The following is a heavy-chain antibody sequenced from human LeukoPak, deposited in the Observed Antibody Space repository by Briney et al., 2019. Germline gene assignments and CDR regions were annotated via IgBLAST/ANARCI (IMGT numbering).Heavy chain of an antibody. J-gene: IGHJ4*02. V-gene: IGHV3-30*18. CDR2: ISYDGSNK. CDR3: AKEAYDSSGYLGYFDY. CDR1: GFTFSSYG. Sequence: PGGSLRLSCAASGFTFSSYGMHWARQAPGKGLDWVAVISYDGSNKYYADSVKGRFTISRDNSKNTLYLQMNSLRAEDTAVYYCAKEAYDSSGYLGYFDYWGQGTLVTVSS. D-gene: IGHD3-22*01.